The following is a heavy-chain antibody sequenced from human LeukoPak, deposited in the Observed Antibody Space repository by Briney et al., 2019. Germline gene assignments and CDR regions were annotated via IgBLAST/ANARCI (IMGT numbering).Heavy chain of an antibody. CDR1: GYTFTSYD. Sequence: GPSVKVSSKAPGYTFTSYDINWVGQATGQGLEWMGWMNPNRVKTGNAQKFQGRVTMTRETSISTAYMELRSLRSEDTAVYYRARYDYWGQGTLVTVSS. V-gene: IGHV1-8*01. CDR3: ARYDY. CDR2: MNPNRVKT. J-gene: IGHJ4*02.